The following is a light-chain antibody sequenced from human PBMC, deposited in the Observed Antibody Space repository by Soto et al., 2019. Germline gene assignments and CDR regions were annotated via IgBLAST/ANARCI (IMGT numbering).Light chain of an antibody. CDR1: QSSSSW. V-gene: IGKV1-5*01. J-gene: IGKJ1*01. Sequence: DIQMTQSPSTLSASVGDRVTITCRASQSSSSWLAWYQQKPGKAPKLLIYDASSLESGVPSRFSGSGSGTEFTLTISSLQPDDFATYYCQQYNSYSQTFSQGTKVDI. CDR2: DAS. CDR3: QQYNSYSQT.